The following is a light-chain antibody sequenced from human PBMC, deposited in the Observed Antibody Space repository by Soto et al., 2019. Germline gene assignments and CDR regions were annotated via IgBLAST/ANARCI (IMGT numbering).Light chain of an antibody. Sequence: DLQMTQSPSSLSASVGDTVTITCRASQHITNDCAWYQQKAGRAPKCLILLASRLQTGVPSRFSGSGSGTEFTLTIRSLQPEDFATSYCLHHNGYPPVFGQGTKVAIK. V-gene: IGKV1-17*01. CDR3: LHHNGYPPV. CDR2: LAS. CDR1: QHITND. J-gene: IGKJ2*01.